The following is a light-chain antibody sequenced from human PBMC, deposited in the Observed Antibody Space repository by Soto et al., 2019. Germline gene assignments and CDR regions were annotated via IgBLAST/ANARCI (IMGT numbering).Light chain of an antibody. V-gene: IGKV1-17*01. CDR1: QDIGTS. CDR3: RQHYAFPFT. J-gene: IGKJ3*01. Sequence: DIQMTQSPSSLSASVGGRVTITCRASQDIGTSLDWFQQKPGTAPKRLIYTISYLQSGVPSRFSGGGSGTEFTLTISSLQPEDSATYYCRQHYAFPFTFGPGTKVHV. CDR2: TIS.